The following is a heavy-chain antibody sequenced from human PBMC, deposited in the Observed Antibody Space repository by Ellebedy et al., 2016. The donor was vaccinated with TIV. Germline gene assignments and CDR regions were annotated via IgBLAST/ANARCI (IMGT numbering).Heavy chain of an antibody. CDR3: ARDLSTTVTTSRYYYYYGMDV. V-gene: IGHV3-48*01. CDR1: GFTFSSYS. D-gene: IGHD4-17*01. Sequence: GESLKISCAASGFTFSSYSMNWVRQAPGKGLEWVSYISSTRSTIYYADSVKGRFTISRENAKNSLYLQMNSLRVEDTAVYYCARDLSTTVTTSRYYYYYGMDVWGQGTTVTVSS. CDR2: ISSTRSTI. J-gene: IGHJ6*02.